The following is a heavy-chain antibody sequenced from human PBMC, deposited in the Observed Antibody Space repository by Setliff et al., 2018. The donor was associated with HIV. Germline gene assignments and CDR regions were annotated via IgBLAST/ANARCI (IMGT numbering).Heavy chain of an antibody. CDR3: ARDPYDTSENPYDP. Sequence: ASVKVSCKASGYTFIDYYIHWVRQAPGRGLEWMGWTNTDNGITEYAENFQGRVAMTRDTSMSTAYMELNRLTFDDTAVYYCARDPYDTSENPYDPWGQGTLVTVSS. D-gene: IGHD3-16*01. CDR2: TNTDNGIT. V-gene: IGHV1-2*02. J-gene: IGHJ5*02. CDR1: GYTFIDYY.